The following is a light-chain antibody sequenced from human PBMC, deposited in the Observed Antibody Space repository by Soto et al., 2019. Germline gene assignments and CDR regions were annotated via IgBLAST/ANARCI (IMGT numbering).Light chain of an antibody. CDR1: QRFGTSS. V-gene: IGKV3-20*01. CDR2: GAS. Sequence: EIVLTQSPGTLSLSPGKSATLSRRASQRFGTSSFGRNQKKHGQAPRLLIYGASSRATGIPDRFSGSGSGTDFTLTISRLEPEDVAVYYCQQYGSPPRTFGQVTKLEIK. CDR3: QQYGSPPRT. J-gene: IGKJ2*01.